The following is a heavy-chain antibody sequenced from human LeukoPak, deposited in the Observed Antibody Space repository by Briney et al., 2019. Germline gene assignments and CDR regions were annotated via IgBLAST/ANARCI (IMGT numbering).Heavy chain of an antibody. J-gene: IGHJ6*03. Sequence: GGSLRLSCAAAGFTFSSYAMHWVRQAPGKGLEWVAVISYDGSNKYYADSVKGRFTISRDNAKTSLYLQMNSLRAEDTAVYYCARDPIYGRTKHYYYYYMDVWGKGTTVTVSS. CDR2: ISYDGSNK. CDR3: ARDPIYGRTKHYYYYYMDV. D-gene: IGHD4-17*01. V-gene: IGHV3-30*04. CDR1: GFTFSSYA.